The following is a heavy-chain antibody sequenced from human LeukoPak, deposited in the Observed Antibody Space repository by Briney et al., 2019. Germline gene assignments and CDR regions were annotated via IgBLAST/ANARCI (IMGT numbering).Heavy chain of an antibody. CDR2: IYGGGST. CDR3: AREPLYYYVISGLGL. D-gene: IGHD3-22*01. J-gene: IGHJ2*01. V-gene: IGHV3-53*01. Sequence: PGGSLRLSCAASGFTLRSNYMSWVREAPGQGLGWGSVIYGGGSTYYADSVKGRFTISRDNSKNTLYLQMNSLRAEGAAVYYCAREPLYYYVISGLGLWGRGTLVTVSS. CDR1: GFTLRSNY.